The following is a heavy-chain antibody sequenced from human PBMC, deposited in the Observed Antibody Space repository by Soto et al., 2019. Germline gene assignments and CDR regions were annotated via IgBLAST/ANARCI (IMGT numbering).Heavy chain of an antibody. V-gene: IGHV1-69*10. CDR2: IIPILGQA. Sequence: SVKVSCKASGGSFSSYAISWVRQAPGQGLEWMGGIIPILGQANYAQKFQGRVTITADEYTSTAYMELSSLRSEDTAVYYCARTSPYYYDSSGHFRWGQGTLVTVSS. J-gene: IGHJ4*02. CDR1: GGSFSSYA. D-gene: IGHD3-22*01. CDR3: ARTSPYYYDSSGHFR.